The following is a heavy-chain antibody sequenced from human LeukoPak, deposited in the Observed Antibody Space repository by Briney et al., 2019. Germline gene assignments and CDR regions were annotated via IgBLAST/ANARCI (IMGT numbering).Heavy chain of an antibody. CDR3: ARNWVADSFDF. Sequence: SETLSLTCTVSGGSISNSTYYCGWVRQPPGKGLEWIGSIFYRGSTYYTPSLKSRVTISVDTSKNQFSLKLTSVTAADTAMYFCARNWVADSFDFWGQGTMVTVSS. V-gene: IGHV4-39*01. CDR1: GGSISNSTYY. D-gene: IGHD6-19*01. J-gene: IGHJ3*01. CDR2: IFYRGST.